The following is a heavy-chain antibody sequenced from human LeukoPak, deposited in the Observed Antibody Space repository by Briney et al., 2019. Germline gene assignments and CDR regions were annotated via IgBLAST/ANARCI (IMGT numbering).Heavy chain of an antibody. CDR2: IKHDGSEK. V-gene: IGHV3-7*04. Sequence: GGSLRLSCAASGFTFSNYWMSWVRQAPGKGLEWVANIKHDGSEKFYVDSVKGRFTISRDNAKNSLHLQMNSLRAEETAIYYCARGDYYDSSGYYVDAFDIWGQGTMVTVSS. J-gene: IGHJ3*02. CDR3: ARGDYYDSSGYYVDAFDI. D-gene: IGHD3-22*01. CDR1: GFTFSNYW.